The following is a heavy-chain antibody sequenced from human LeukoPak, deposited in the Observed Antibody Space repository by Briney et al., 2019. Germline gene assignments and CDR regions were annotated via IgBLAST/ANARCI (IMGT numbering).Heavy chain of an antibody. CDR2: ISYSGST. V-gene: IGHV4-59*12. J-gene: IGHJ1*01. D-gene: IGHD1-1*01. CDR1: GGSMNSYY. CDR3: ARDGKYAEYFQD. Sequence: SETLSLTCTVSGGSMNSYYWSWIRQPPGKGLEWIGYISYSGSTNYNPSLKSRITISVDTSKNQFSLKLSSVTTADTAVYYCARDGKYAEYFQDWGQGTLVTVSS.